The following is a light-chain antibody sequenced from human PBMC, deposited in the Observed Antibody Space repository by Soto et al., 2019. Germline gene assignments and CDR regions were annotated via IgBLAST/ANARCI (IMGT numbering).Light chain of an antibody. J-gene: IGLJ2*01. V-gene: IGLV1-44*01. CDR3: AAWDDSLNGPV. CDR2: SNN. Sequence: QSVLTQPPSASGTPGQRVTISCSGSSSNIGSNTVNWYQQLPGTAPKLLICSNNQRPSGVPDRFSGSKSGTSASLAISGLQSEEEADYYCAAWDDSLNGPVFGGGTKLTVL. CDR1: SSNIGSNT.